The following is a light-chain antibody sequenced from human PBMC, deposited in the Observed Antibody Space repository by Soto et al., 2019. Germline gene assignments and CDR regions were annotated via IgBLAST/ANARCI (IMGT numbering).Light chain of an antibody. Sequence: QSALTQPPSASGSPGQSVTISCSGSSSDVGGYNYVSWYQQHPGKAPKLMIYEVSKRPSGVPDRFSGSKSGNTASLTVSGLQAEDEADYYCSSYAGSKVVFGGGPQLTVL. CDR2: EVS. CDR1: SSDVGGYNY. J-gene: IGLJ2*01. CDR3: SSYAGSKVV. V-gene: IGLV2-8*01.